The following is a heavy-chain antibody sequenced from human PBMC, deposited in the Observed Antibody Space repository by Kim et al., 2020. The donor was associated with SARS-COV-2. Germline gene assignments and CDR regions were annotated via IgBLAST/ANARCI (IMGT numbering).Heavy chain of an antibody. Sequence: DTVKGRFSITRDNAKNPLYRQMNSLRAGDTALYYCAKSQDGYYYYGMDVWGQGTTVTVSS. V-gene: IGHV3-9*01. J-gene: IGHJ6*02. CDR3: AKSQDGYYYYGMDV.